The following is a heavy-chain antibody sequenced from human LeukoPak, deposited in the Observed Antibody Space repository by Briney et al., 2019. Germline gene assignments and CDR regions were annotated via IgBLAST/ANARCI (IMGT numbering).Heavy chain of an antibody. J-gene: IGHJ5*02. CDR1: GGSFSSGTHY. Sequence: SETLSLTCTVSGGSFSSGTHYWSWIRQPPGKGLEWIGYIYYNGNTNYNPSLKSRVTISMDTSKNQFSLKLTSVTAADTAVYYCARVSDWDRGWFDPWGQGTLVTVSS. V-gene: IGHV4-61*01. CDR3: ARVSDWDRGWFDP. CDR2: IYYNGNT. D-gene: IGHD3-9*01.